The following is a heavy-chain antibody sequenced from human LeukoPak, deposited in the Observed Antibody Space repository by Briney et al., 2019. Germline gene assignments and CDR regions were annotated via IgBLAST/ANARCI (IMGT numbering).Heavy chain of an antibody. J-gene: IGHJ4*02. CDR1: GFTFSSYG. CDR3: AKARGYSYGFFDY. V-gene: IGHV3-30*18. CDR2: ISYDGSNK. Sequence: GGSLRLSCAASGFTFSSYGMHWVRQAPGKGLEWVAVISYDGSNKYYADSVKGRFTISRDNSKNTLYVQMNSLRAEDTAVYYCAKARGYSYGFFDYWGQGTLVTVSS. D-gene: IGHD5-18*01.